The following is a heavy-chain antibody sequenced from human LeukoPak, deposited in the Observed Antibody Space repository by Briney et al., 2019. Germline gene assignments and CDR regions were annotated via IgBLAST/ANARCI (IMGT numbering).Heavy chain of an antibody. Sequence: TGGSLRLSCAASGFTFSSYSMNWVRQAPGKGLEWVSSINSDGSNTYYADSVRGRFTISRDNAKNSLYLQINSLRAEDTAVYYCARDPAYCGGDCYYVYQDVFDSWGQGTRVTVSS. CDR2: INSDGSNT. D-gene: IGHD2-21*02. CDR1: GFTFSSYS. J-gene: IGHJ3*02. CDR3: ARDPAYCGGDCYYVYQDVFDS. V-gene: IGHV3-21*01.